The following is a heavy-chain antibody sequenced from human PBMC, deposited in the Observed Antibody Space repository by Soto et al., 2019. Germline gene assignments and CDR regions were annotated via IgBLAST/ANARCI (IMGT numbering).Heavy chain of an antibody. V-gene: IGHV3-23*01. J-gene: IGHJ4*02. CDR1: GFTFSSYA. CDR3: AKEVQGSGLYYFDY. Sequence: GSLRLSCAASGFTFSSYAMSWVRQAPGKRLEWVSAISGSGGSTYYADSVKGRLTISRDNSKNTLYLQMNSLRAEDTAVYYCAKEVQGSGLYYFDYWGQGTLVTVSS. CDR2: ISGSGGST. D-gene: IGHD2-8*02.